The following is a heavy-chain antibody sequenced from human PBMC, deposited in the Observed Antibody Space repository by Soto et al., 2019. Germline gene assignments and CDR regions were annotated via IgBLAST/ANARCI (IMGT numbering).Heavy chain of an antibody. CDR2: ISSSSSYI. J-gene: IGHJ4*02. D-gene: IGHD2-2*01. Sequence: GGSRSLSCAASGFTFSSYSMNWVRPAPGKGLEWVSSISSSSSYIYYADSVKGRFTISRDNAKNSLYLQMNSLRAEDTAVYYCARLYCSSTSCYYFDYWGQGILVTGSS. CDR1: GFTFSSYS. CDR3: ARLYCSSTSCYYFDY. V-gene: IGHV3-21*01.